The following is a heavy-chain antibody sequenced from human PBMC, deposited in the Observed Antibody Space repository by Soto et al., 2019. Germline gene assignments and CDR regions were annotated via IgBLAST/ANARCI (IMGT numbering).Heavy chain of an antibody. Sequence: QLQLQESGPGLVKPSATLSLTCTVSGGSVSGSGYYWGWIRQPPGKGLEGIGTIYYTGRTYYNPSLKSAVTIYVGTSNTQYSLKLSSVTAADTAVYYCARHPPQPRVEYYFDYWGQGTLVTVSS. CDR1: GGSVSGSGYY. J-gene: IGHJ4*02. D-gene: IGHD1-1*01. V-gene: IGHV4-39*01. CDR3: ARHPPQPRVEYYFDY. CDR2: IYYTGRT.